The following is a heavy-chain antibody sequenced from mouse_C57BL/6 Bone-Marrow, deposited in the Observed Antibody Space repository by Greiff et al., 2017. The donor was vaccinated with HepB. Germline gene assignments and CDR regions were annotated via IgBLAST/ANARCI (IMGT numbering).Heavy chain of an antibody. CDR1: GYSITSGYY. J-gene: IGHJ1*03. V-gene: IGHV3-6*01. Sequence: EVHLVESGPGLVKPSQSLSLTCSVPGYSITSGYYWNWIRQFPGNKLEWMGYISYDGSNNYNPSLKNRISITRDTSKNQFFLKLNSVTTEDTATYYCARDPIYYGSSHWYFDVWGTGTTVTVSS. CDR3: ARDPIYYGSSHWYFDV. D-gene: IGHD1-1*01. CDR2: ISYDGSN.